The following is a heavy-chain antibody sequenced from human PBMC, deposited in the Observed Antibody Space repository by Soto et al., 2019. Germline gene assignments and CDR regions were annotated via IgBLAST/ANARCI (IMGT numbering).Heavy chain of an antibody. V-gene: IGHV3-53*01. CDR3: ARVVAARPHYYYYRDV. D-gene: IGHD6-6*01. CDR1: GFTVSSNY. J-gene: IGHJ6*03. Sequence: GGSLRLSCAASGFTVSSNYMSWVRQAPGKGLEWVSVIYSGGSTYYADSVKGRFTIARDNSKNTLYLQMNSLRAEDTAVYYCARVVAARPHYYYYRDVWGKGTSVTGSS. CDR2: IYSGGST.